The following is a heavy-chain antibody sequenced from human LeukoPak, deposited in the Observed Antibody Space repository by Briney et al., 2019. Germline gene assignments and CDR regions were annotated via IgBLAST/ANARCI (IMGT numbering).Heavy chain of an antibody. Sequence: PGGSLRLSCAASVFTFSSFAMTWVRQAPGTGLEWVSTLRSNGDTAYNADSVKGRFTISRDNSKNTVYLQMNILRVEDTAIYYCARGQELDDGVFDSWGQGTLVTVSA. D-gene: IGHD1-1*01. CDR3: ARGQELDDGVFDS. CDR2: LRSNGDTA. V-gene: IGHV3-23*01. J-gene: IGHJ4*02. CDR1: VFTFSSFA.